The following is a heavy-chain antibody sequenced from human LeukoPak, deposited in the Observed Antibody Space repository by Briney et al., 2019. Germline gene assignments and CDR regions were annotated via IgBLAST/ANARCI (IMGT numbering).Heavy chain of an antibody. J-gene: IGHJ4*02. D-gene: IGHD3-22*01. CDR1: GFTFSNYA. Sequence: PGGSLRLSCAASGFTFSNYAMSWVRQAPGKGLEWVSVISGSGGSTYYADSVKGRFTISRDNSKNTLYVQMNSLRAEDTAVYYCAKHLYYDSGAYHTLSFDYWGQGTLVTVSS. V-gene: IGHV3-23*01. CDR3: AKHLYYDSGAYHTLSFDY. CDR2: ISGSGGST.